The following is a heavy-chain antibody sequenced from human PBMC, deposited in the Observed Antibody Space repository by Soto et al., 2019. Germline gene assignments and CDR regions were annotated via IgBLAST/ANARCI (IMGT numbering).Heavy chain of an antibody. V-gene: IGHV3-66*01. Sequence: GGSLRLSCAASGFTVSSNYMSWVRQAPGKGLEWVSVIYSGGSTYYADSMKGRFTISRDNSKNTLYLQMNSLRAEDTAVYYCATRVGYDFWSGYGSGVYYMDVWGKGTTVPVSS. CDR3: ATRVGYDFWSGYGSGVYYMDV. CDR2: IYSGGST. J-gene: IGHJ6*03. CDR1: GFTVSSNY. D-gene: IGHD3-3*01.